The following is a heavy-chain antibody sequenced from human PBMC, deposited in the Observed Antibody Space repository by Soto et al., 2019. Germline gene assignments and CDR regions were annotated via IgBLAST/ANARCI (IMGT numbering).Heavy chain of an antibody. Sequence: ASVKVSCKASGGTFSSYAISWVRQAPGQGLEWMGGIIPIFGTANYAQKFQGRVTITADKSTSTAYMELSSLRSEDTAVYYCARVGYCSGGSCYDYWGQGTPVTVSS. V-gene: IGHV1-69*06. CDR1: GGTFSSYA. J-gene: IGHJ4*02. D-gene: IGHD2-15*01. CDR3: ARVGYCSGGSCYDY. CDR2: IIPIFGTA.